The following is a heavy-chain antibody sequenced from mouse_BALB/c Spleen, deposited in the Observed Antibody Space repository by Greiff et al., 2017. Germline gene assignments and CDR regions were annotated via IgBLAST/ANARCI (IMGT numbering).Heavy chain of an antibody. CDR1: GYTFTDYA. Sequence: VQLQQSGPELVRPGVSVKISCKGSGYTFTDYAMHWVKQSHAKSLEWIGVISTYYGNTNYNQKFKGKATMTVDKSSSTAYMELARLTSEDSAIYYCASPFTTGTPAMDYWGQGTSVTVSS. D-gene: IGHD1-1*01. CDR2: ISTYYGNT. CDR3: ASPFTTGTPAMDY. V-gene: IGHV1-67*01. J-gene: IGHJ4*01.